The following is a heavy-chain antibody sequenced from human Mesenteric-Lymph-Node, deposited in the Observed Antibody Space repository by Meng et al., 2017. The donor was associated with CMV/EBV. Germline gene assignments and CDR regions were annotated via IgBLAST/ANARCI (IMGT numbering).Heavy chain of an antibody. J-gene: IGHJ6*02. D-gene: IGHD1-1*01. CDR2: VSWNGSRT. CDR3: ARIHEGYQLFYGDGMDV. CDR1: GFTFSNSD. V-gene: IGHV3-19*01. Sequence: GGSLRLSCAASGFTFSNSDMNWVRQDPGKGLEWVSGVSWNGSRTHYADSVKGRFIISRDNSRNFLYQQMNSLRPEDTAVYYCARIHEGYQLFYGDGMDVWGQGTTVTVSS.